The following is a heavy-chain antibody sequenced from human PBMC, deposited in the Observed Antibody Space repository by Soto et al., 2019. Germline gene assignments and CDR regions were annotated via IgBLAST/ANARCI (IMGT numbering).Heavy chain of an antibody. D-gene: IGHD2-2*01. CDR3: AKVDCSTSCYLGY. CDR1: GFTFDDYA. Sequence: VQLVESGGGLVQPGRSLRLSCAASGFTFDDYAMHWVRQAPGKGLEWVSGISWNSGSIGYADSVKGRFTISRDNAKNSLYLQMNSLRAEDTALYYCAKVDCSTSCYLGYWGQGTLVTVSS. CDR2: ISWNSGSI. V-gene: IGHV3-9*01. J-gene: IGHJ4*02.